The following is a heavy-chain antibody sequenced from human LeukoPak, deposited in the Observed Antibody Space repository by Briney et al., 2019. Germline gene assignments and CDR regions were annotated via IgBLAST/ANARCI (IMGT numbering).Heavy chain of an antibody. CDR2: MNPNSGNT. V-gene: IGHV1-8*03. CDR1: GYTFTSYD. J-gene: IGHJ4*02. D-gene: IGHD3-10*01. Sequence: ASVKVSCKASGYTFTSYDINWVRQATGQGLEWMGWMNPNSGNTGYAQKFQGRVTITRNTSISTAYMELSSLRSEDTAVYYCARGFPHYGSGSYYHDYWGQGTLVTVSS. CDR3: ARGFPHYGSGSYYHDY.